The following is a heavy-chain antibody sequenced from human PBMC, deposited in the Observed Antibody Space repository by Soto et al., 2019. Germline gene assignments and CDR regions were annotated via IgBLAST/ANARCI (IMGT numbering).Heavy chain of an antibody. Sequence: GGSLRLACAASGFTFSNYGMHWVRQAPGKGLEWVALISYDGSDKYYADSVKGRFTISRDNTKNTLYLQMNSLRAEDTAIYYCAKDLKPVTSSAGGDYGGQGTLVTVSS. CDR1: GFTFSNYG. V-gene: IGHV3-30*18. CDR2: ISYDGSDK. D-gene: IGHD4-17*01. CDR3: AKDLKPVTSSAGGDY. J-gene: IGHJ4*02.